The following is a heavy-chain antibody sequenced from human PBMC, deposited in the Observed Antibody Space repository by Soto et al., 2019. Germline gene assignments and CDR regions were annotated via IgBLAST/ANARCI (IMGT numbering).Heavy chain of an antibody. CDR3: ARGAFYSGNWFDP. V-gene: IGHV3-7*01. J-gene: IGHJ5*02. CDR2: IKQDGSEK. D-gene: IGHD3-3*02. Sequence: GGSLRLSCAASGFTFSSYWMSWVRQAPGKGLEWVANIKQDGSEKYYVDSVKGRFTISRDNAKNSLYLQMNSLRAEDTAVYYCARGAFYSGNWFDPWGQGTLVTVSS. CDR1: GFTFSSYW.